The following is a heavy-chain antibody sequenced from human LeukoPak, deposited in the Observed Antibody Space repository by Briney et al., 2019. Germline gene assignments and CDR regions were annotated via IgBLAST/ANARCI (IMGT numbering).Heavy chain of an antibody. J-gene: IGHJ4*02. V-gene: IGHV4-38-2*02. Sequence: SETLSLTCTVSGYSISSGYYWGWIRQPPGKGLEWIGSISHSGSTYYNPSLKSRLTISIDTSKNQFSLKLNSVTAADTAVYYCGRARIAVSGPFDYWGQGTRVTVSS. CDR1: GYSISSGYY. D-gene: IGHD6-19*01. CDR3: GRARIAVSGPFDY. CDR2: ISHSGST.